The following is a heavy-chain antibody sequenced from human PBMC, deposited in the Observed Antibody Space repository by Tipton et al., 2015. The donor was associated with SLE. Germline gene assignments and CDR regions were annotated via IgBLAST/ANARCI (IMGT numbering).Heavy chain of an antibody. V-gene: IGHV4-59*11. CDR3: ARVGGVAGDFDY. J-gene: IGHJ4*02. D-gene: IGHD2-15*01. CDR2: IYFTGSP. Sequence: TLSLTCTVSGGSLSCHYWSWIRQPPGKGLEWIGYIYFTGSPTYNPSLKSRVTISVDTSKKQVSLNLSSVTTADTAVYYCARVGGVAGDFDYWGQGTLVTVSS. CDR1: GGSLSCHY.